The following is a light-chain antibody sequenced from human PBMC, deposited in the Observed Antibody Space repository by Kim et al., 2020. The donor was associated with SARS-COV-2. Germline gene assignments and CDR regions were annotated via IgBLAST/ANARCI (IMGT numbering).Light chain of an antibody. Sequence: SVYPGQTARLTCSGDVLAKKYARWFQQKPGQAPVLVIYKDSERPSGIPERFSGSSSGTTVTLTISGAQVEDEADYYCYSAADNNQVFGGGTQLTVL. CDR3: YSAADNNQV. CDR2: KDS. J-gene: IGLJ3*02. CDR1: VLAKKY. V-gene: IGLV3-27*01.